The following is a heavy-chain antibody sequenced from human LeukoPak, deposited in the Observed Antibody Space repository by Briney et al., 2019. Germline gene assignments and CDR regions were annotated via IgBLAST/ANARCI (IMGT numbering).Heavy chain of an antibody. CDR2: ISWNSGSI. Sequence: GGSLRLSCAASGFTFDDYAMHWVRQAPGKGLEWVSGISWNSGSIGYADSVKGRFTISRDNAKNSLYLQMNSLRAEDTALYYCSRRYFDWLFPDDAFDIWGQGTMVTASS. CDR3: SRRYFDWLFPDDAFDI. V-gene: IGHV3-9*01. D-gene: IGHD3-9*01. CDR1: GFTFDDYA. J-gene: IGHJ3*02.